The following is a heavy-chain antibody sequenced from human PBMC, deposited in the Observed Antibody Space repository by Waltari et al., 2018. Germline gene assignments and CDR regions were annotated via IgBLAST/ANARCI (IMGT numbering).Heavy chain of an antibody. V-gene: IGHV4-34*01. CDR2: INHSGST. CDR1: GGSFSGYY. J-gene: IGHJ4*02. CDR3: ARRYLTTVTTEDY. D-gene: IGHD4-17*01. Sequence: QVQLQQWGAGLLKPSETLSLTCAVYGGSFSGYYWSWIRQPPGKGLEWIGEINHSGSTNYNPPRKSRVTISVDTSKNQFSLKLSSVTAADTAVYYCARRYLTTVTTEDYWGQGTLVTVSS.